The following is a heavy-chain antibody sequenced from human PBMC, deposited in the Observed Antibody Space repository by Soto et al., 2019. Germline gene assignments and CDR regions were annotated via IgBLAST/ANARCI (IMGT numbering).Heavy chain of an antibody. CDR3: AKDQYYGSGSYTVYYYYGMDV. V-gene: IGHV3-30*18. CDR2: ISYDGSNK. Sequence: QVQLVESGGGVVQHGRSLRLSCAASGFTFSSYGMHWVRQAPGKGLEWVAVISYDGSNKYYADSVKGRFTISRDNSKNTLYLQMNSLRAEDTAVYYCAKDQYYGSGSYTVYYYYGMDVWGQGTTVTVSS. J-gene: IGHJ6*02. CDR1: GFTFSSYG. D-gene: IGHD3-10*01.